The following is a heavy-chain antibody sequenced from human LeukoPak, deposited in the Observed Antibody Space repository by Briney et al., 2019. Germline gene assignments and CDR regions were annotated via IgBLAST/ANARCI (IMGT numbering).Heavy chain of an antibody. V-gene: IGHV3-33*01. CDR2: IWSDGINK. CDR3: ARSTYSSSSYSFDY. CDR1: GFTFSNYG. J-gene: IGHJ4*02. D-gene: IGHD6-13*01. Sequence: GGSLRLSCAASGFTFSNYGIHWVRQAPAKGLEWVAVIWSDGINKYYVDSVKGRFPISRDKSKNTLYLQMNSLRADDTAVYYCARSTYSSSSYSFDYWGQGSLVTVSS.